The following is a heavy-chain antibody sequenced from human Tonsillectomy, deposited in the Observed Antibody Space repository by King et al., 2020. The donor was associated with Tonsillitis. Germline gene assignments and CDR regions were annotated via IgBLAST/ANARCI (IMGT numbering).Heavy chain of an antibody. V-gene: IGHV3-11*01. CDR2: ITIIGSTI. Sequence: VQLVESGGGLVKPGGSLRLSCVASGFNFSDYYMSWIRQAPGKGLEWISYITIIGSTIYYADSVKGRFTISRDNAKNSLYLQMNRLRAEDTAVYYCARYGNPQLLGSYGMDVWGQGTTVTVSS. D-gene: IGHD2-2*01. J-gene: IGHJ6*02. CDR3: ARYGNPQLLGSYGMDV. CDR1: GFNFSDYY.